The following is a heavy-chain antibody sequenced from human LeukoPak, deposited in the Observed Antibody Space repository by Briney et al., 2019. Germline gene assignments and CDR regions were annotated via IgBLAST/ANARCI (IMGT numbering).Heavy chain of an antibody. CDR1: GGTFSSYA. J-gene: IGHJ4*02. Sequence: SVKVSCKASGGTFSSYAISWVRQAPGQGLEWMGGIIPIFGTANYAQKFQGRVTITADESTSTAYMELSSLRSEDTAVYYCARPRTYYDFWRGYPPFDYWGQGTLVTVSS. D-gene: IGHD3-3*01. CDR2: IIPIFGTA. V-gene: IGHV1-69*01. CDR3: ARPRTYYDFWRGYPPFDY.